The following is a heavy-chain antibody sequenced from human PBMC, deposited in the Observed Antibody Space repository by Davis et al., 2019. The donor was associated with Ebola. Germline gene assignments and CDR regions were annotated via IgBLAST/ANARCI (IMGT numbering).Heavy chain of an antibody. Sequence: MPSETLSLTCAVYGGSFSGYYWSWIRQPPGKGLEWIGEMNHSGSTNYNPSLKSRVTISVDTSKNQFSLKLSSVTAADTAVYYCARGRGSYYRYGMDVWGQGTTVTVSS. V-gene: IGHV4-34*01. D-gene: IGHD3-16*01. CDR3: ARGRGSYYRYGMDV. CDR2: MNHSGST. J-gene: IGHJ6*02. CDR1: GGSFSGYY.